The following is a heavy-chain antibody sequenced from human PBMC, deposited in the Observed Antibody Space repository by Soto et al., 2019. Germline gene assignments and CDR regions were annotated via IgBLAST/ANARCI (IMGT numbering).Heavy chain of an antibody. CDR1: GGTFSSYT. J-gene: IGHJ4*02. CDR2: IIPILGIA. V-gene: IGHV1-69*02. D-gene: IGHD6-25*01. Sequence: QVQLVQSGAEVKKPGSSVKVSCKASGGTFSSYTISWVRQAPGQVLEWMGRIIPILGIANYAQKFQGRVTITAGKTTSTVYMELSSLRSEDTAVYYCARGSIAAAGDSFDYWEQGTLVSVSS. CDR3: ARGSIAAAGDSFDY.